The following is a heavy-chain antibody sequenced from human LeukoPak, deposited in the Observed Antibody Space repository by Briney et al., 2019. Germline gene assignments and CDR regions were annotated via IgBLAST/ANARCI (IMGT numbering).Heavy chain of an antibody. D-gene: IGHD1-26*01. CDR1: GGTFSSYA. CDR2: IIPIFGTA. V-gene: IGHV1-69*13. Sequence: SVKVSCKASGGTFSSYAISWVRQAPGQGLEWMGGIIPIFGTANYAQKFQGRVTITADESTSTAYMELSSLRSEDTAVYYCASRIVGTPDYFDYWGQGTLVTVSS. J-gene: IGHJ4*02. CDR3: ASRIVGTPDYFDY.